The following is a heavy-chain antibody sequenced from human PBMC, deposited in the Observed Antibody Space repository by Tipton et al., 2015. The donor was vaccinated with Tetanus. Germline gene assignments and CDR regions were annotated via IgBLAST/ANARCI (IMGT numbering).Heavy chain of an antibody. CDR1: GFTFNMYG. V-gene: IGHV3-30*06. CDR3: TRDRSSGYIGCYFDF. J-gene: IGHJ4*02. D-gene: IGHD5-12*01. Sequence: SLRLSCGASGFTFNMYGMHWVRQAPGKGLEWVALMSHDGKKQYYGDSVHGRFTISRDNSKNTLYLQVSSLRPEDTAVYYCTRDRSSGYIGCYFDFWGRGTQVTVST. CDR2: MSHDGKKQ.